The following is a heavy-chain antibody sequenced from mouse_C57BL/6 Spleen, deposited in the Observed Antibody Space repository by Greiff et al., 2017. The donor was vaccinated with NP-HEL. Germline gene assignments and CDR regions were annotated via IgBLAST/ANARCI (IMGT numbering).Heavy chain of an antibody. Sequence: QVQLKQPGAELVKPGASVKLSCKASGYTFTSYWMHWVKQRPGQGLEWIGMIHPNSGSTNYNEKFKSKATLTVDKSSSTAYMQLSSLTSEDSAVYYCARSGLGCFDYWGQGTTLTVSS. J-gene: IGHJ2*01. CDR2: IHPNSGST. CDR1: GYTFTSYW. CDR3: ARSGLGCFDY. D-gene: IGHD3-3*01. V-gene: IGHV1-64*01.